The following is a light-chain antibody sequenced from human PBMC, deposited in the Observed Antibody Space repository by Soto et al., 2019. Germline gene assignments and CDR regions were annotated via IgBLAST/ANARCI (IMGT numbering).Light chain of an antibody. V-gene: IGKV1-33*01. CDR2: HAC. Sequence: DIRMTQSQSSLYPSVGDRVTITCQASQDISNSLNCDPQNPGKAPNLLIYHACNLETVVPSRFSGSGSGTDFPFTIGSLQPEDIATYCCQQYDNLPLTFGGGTTVEIK. J-gene: IGKJ4*01. CDR1: QDISNS. CDR3: QQYDNLPLT.